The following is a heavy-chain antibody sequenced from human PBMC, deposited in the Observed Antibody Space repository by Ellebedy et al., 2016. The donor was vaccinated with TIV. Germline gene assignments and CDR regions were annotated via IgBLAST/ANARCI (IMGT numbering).Heavy chain of an antibody. CDR1: YGSISSYY. V-gene: IGHV4-59*12. D-gene: IGHD7-27*01. CDR3: AREKTGGIDY. Sequence: MPSETLSLTCTVSYGSISSYYWSWIRQPPGKGLEWLGYIVSSGSTTYNPSLKSRVTISVDTSKNQFSLKLSSVTAADTAVYYCAREKTGGIDYWGQGTLVTVAS. J-gene: IGHJ4*02. CDR2: IVSSGST.